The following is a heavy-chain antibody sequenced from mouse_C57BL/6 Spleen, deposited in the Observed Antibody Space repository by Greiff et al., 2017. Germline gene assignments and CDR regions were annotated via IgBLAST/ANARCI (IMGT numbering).Heavy chain of an antibody. Sequence: QVQLQQPGAELVRPGSSVKLSCKASGYTFTSYWMDWVKQRPGQGLEWIGNIYPSDSETHYNQKFKDKATLTVDKSSSTAYMQLSSLTSEDSAVYYCARNYDGSSYYFDYWGQGTTLTVSS. V-gene: IGHV1-61*01. CDR2: IYPSDSET. D-gene: IGHD1-1*01. J-gene: IGHJ2*01. CDR3: ARNYDGSSYYFDY. CDR1: GYTFTSYW.